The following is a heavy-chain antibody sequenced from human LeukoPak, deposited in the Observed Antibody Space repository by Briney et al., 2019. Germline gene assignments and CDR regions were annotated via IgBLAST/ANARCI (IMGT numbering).Heavy chain of an antibody. CDR1: GYTFTSYY. J-gene: IGHJ6*03. CDR3: ARFGKYDFWSGYYYYYMDV. V-gene: IGHV1-18*04. CDR2: ISAYNGNT. D-gene: IGHD3-3*01. Sequence: ASVKVSCKASGYTFTSYYMHWVRQAPGQGLEWMGWISAYNGNTNYAQKLQGRVTMTTDTSTSTAYMELRSLRSDDTAVYYCARFGKYDFWSGYYYYYMDVWGKGTTVTVSS.